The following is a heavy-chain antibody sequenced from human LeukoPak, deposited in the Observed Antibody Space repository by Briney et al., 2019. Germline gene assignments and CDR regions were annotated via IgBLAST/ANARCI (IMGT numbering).Heavy chain of an antibody. CDR3: ARVGDSSGYYRYYYYMDV. V-gene: IGHV4-59*01. CDR2: IYYSGSA. CDR1: GGSISSYY. J-gene: IGHJ6*03. Sequence: TSETLSLTCTVSGGSISSYYWNWIRQPPGKGLEWIGYIYYSGSANYNPSLKSRVTISVDTSKNQFSLKLSSVTAADTAVYYCARVGDSSGYYRYYYYMDVWGKGTTVTVSS. D-gene: IGHD3-22*01.